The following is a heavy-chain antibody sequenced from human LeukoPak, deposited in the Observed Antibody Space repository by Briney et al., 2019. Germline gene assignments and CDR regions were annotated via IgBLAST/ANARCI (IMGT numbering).Heavy chain of an antibody. Sequence: PGGSMRLSCAASGFIFTNYWMSWVRQAPGEGLEWVANIKQNGIEKYYVDSVKGRFTVSRDNAKNSLYLQMYSLRAEDTAVYYCARGLGNDVWGQGTTVTVSS. CDR1: GFIFTNYW. D-gene: IGHD7-27*01. J-gene: IGHJ6*02. V-gene: IGHV3-7*01. CDR3: ARGLGNDV. CDR2: IKQNGIEK.